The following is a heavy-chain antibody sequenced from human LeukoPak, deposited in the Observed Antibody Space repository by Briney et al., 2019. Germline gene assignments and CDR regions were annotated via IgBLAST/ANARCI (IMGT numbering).Heavy chain of an antibody. J-gene: IGHJ4*02. CDR3: AKADLRTGYGSGSYYPFDY. D-gene: IGHD3-10*01. Sequence: GGSLRLSCAASGFTFSSYAMSWVRQAPGKGLEWVSAISGSGGSTYYADSVKGRFTISRDNSKDTLYLQTNSLRAEDTAVYYCAKADLRTGYGSGSYYPFDYWGQGTLVTVSS. CDR1: GFTFSSYA. V-gene: IGHV3-23*01. CDR2: ISGSGGST.